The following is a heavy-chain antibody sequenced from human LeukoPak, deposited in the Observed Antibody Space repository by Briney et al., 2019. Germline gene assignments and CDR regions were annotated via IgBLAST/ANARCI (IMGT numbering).Heavy chain of an antibody. J-gene: IGHJ4*02. CDR2: ISGRGDNT. CDR1: GSTFSGYA. CDR3: AKSDDYDDRYYFVS. Sequence: GGSLRLSCAASGSTFSGYAMSWVRQAPGKGLEWVSGISGRGDNTYYADSAKGRFTISRDNSKNALFLQMNSLRAEDTAVYYCAKSDDYDDRYYFVSWGQGTLVTVSS. V-gene: IGHV3-23*01. D-gene: IGHD4-17*01.